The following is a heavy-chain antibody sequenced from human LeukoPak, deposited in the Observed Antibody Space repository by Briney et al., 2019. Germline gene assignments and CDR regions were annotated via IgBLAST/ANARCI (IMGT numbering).Heavy chain of an antibody. CDR2: INHSGST. Sequence: SETLSLTCAVYGGSFSGYYWSWIRQPPGKGLEWIGEINHSGSTNYNPSLTSRVTISVDTSKNQFSLKLSSVTAADTAVYYCARAPPYDYVWGSYRSSPFDYWGQGTLVTVSS. V-gene: IGHV4-34*01. CDR3: ARAPPYDYVWGSYRSSPFDY. CDR1: GGSFSGYY. J-gene: IGHJ4*02. D-gene: IGHD3-16*02.